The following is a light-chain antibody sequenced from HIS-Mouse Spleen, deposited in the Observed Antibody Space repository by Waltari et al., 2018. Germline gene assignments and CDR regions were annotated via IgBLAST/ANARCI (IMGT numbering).Light chain of an antibody. J-gene: IGKJ4*01. CDR2: AAS. Sequence: DIQLTLYPSLLSASVGDRVTITCRASQGISSYLAWYQQKPEKAPKLLIYAASTLQSGVPSRFSGSGSETEFTLTISSLQPEDFATYYCQQLNSYPQETFGGGTKVEIK. CDR3: QQLNSYPQET. V-gene: IGKV1-9*01. CDR1: QGISSY.